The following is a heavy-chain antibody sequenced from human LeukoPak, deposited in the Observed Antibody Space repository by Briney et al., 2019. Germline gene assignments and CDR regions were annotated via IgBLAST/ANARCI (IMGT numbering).Heavy chain of an antibody. J-gene: IGHJ4*02. V-gene: IGHV1-69*04. CDR1: GGTFSSYA. Sequence: SVKVSCKASGGTFSSYAISWVRQAPGQGLEWMGRIIPILGIANYAQKFQGRVTITADKSTSTAYMELSSLRSEDTAVYYCATPLYSSGCPDYWGQGTLVTVSS. CDR2: IIPILGIA. D-gene: IGHD6-19*01. CDR3: ATPLYSSGCPDY.